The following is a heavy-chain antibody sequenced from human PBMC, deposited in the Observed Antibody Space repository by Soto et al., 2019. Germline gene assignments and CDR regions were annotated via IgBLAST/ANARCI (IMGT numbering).Heavy chain of an antibody. CDR3: ARGRLRYFDWFLYSWFDP. J-gene: IGHJ5*02. V-gene: IGHV4-34*01. Sequence: PSETLSLTCAVYGGSFSGYYWSWIRQPPGKGLEWIGEINHSGSTNYNPSLKSRVTISVDTSKNQFSLKLSSVTAADTAVYYCARGRLRYFDWFLYSWFDPWGQGTLVTVSS. D-gene: IGHD3-9*01. CDR2: INHSGST. CDR1: GGSFSGYY.